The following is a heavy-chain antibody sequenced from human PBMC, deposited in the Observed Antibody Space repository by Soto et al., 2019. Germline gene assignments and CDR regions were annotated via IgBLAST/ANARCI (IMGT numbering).Heavy chain of an antibody. CDR3: ARGSHNWNSREFYFYYNLDV. CDR1: GFSFSDYG. Sequence: QVQLVESGGGLVQPGRSLRLSCAASGFSFSDYGMHWVRQAPGKGLEWVALIWYDGSNKYYEDSVNGRFTISRDNSKNTLFLKMNRLRVEDTAVYYCARGSHNWNSREFYFYYNLDVWGQGTTVTVSS. J-gene: IGHJ6*03. CDR2: IWYDGSNK. D-gene: IGHD1-20*01. V-gene: IGHV3-33*01.